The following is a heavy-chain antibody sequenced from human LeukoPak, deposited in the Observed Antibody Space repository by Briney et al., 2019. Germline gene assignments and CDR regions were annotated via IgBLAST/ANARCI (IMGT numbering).Heavy chain of an antibody. V-gene: IGHV3-30*18. J-gene: IGHJ4*02. Sequence: PGGSLRLSCAASGFTFSDYGMHWVRQAPGKGLEWVAVISYDGSNKYYADSVKGRFTISRDNSQNTLYLQMNSLRTEDTAVYYCAKAGSIKFDYWGQGTLVTVSS. CDR1: GFTFSDYG. D-gene: IGHD1-26*01. CDR2: ISYDGSNK. CDR3: AKAGSIKFDY.